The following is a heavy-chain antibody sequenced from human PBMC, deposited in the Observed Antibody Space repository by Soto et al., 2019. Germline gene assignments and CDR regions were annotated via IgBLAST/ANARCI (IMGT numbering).Heavy chain of an antibody. CDR2: ISSSSSYI. CDR3: ARDKVNKAAKGDY. CDR1: GFTFSSYS. D-gene: IGHD6-25*01. V-gene: IGHV3-21*01. Sequence: SVGSLRLSCAASGFTFSSYSMNWVRQAPGKGLEWVSSISSSSSYIYYADSVKGRFTISRDNAKNSLYLQMNSLRAEDTAVYYCARDKVNKAAKGDYWGQGTLVTVSS. J-gene: IGHJ4*02.